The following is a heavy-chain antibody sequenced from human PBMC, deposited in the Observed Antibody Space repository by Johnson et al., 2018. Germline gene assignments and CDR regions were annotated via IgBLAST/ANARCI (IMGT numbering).Heavy chain of an antibody. D-gene: IGHD5-24*01. CDR2: IGTAGDT. CDR3: AKDSITRWRWLPKMEHAVDI. J-gene: IGHJ3*02. CDR1: GFTFSSYD. V-gene: IGHV3-13*01. Sequence: VQLVQSGGGLVQPGGSLRLSCAASGFTFSSYDMHWVRQATGKGLEWVSAIGTAGDTYYPGSVKGRFTISRENAKNSLYLQMNSLRAEDTAVYYCAKDSITRWRWLPKMEHAVDIWGQGTMVTV.